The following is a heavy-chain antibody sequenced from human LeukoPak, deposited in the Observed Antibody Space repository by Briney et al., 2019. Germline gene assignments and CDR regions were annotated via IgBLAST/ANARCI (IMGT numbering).Heavy chain of an antibody. CDR1: GGSFSGYY. V-gene: IGHV4-34*01. CDR3: ARGPDRVTLDY. CDR2: INHSGST. Sequence: SETLSLTCAVYGGSFSGYYWSWIRQPPGKGLEWIGEINHSGSTNYNLSLKSRVTISLDTSKNQFSLKLSSVTAADTAVYYCARGPDRVTLDYWGQGTLVTVSS. J-gene: IGHJ4*02. D-gene: IGHD2-21*02.